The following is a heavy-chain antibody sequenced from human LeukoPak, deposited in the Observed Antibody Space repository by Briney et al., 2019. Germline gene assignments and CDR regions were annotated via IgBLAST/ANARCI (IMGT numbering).Heavy chain of an antibody. Sequence: KPSETLSLTCAVYGGSFSGYYWSWIRQPPGKGLEWIGEINHSGSTNYNPSLKSRVTISVDTSKNQFSLKLSSVTAADTAVYYCARGGLGYCSGGSCVYPSRYYYYYMDVWGKGTTVTVSS. J-gene: IGHJ6*03. V-gene: IGHV4-34*01. CDR2: INHSGST. CDR3: ARGGLGYCSGGSCVYPSRYYYYYMDV. D-gene: IGHD2-15*01. CDR1: GGSFSGYY.